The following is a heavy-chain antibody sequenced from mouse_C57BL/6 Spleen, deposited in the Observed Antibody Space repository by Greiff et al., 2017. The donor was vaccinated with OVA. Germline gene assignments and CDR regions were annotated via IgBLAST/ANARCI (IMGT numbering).Heavy chain of an antibody. D-gene: IGHD1-1*01. J-gene: IGHJ2*01. Sequence: VQLQQSGAELVRPGASVTLSCKASGYTFTDYEMHWVKQTPVHGLEWIGAIDPETGGTAYNQKFKGKAILTADKSSSTAYMELRSLTSEDSAVYYCTRRGTLYYGGYYFDYWGQGTTLTVSS. CDR1: GYTFTDYE. V-gene: IGHV1-15*01. CDR2: IDPETGGT. CDR3: TRRGTLYYGGYYFDY.